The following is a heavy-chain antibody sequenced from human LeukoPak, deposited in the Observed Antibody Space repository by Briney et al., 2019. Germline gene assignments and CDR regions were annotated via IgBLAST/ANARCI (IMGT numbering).Heavy chain of an antibody. J-gene: IGHJ4*02. CDR3: TTGVGAYHFDY. D-gene: IGHD1-26*01. CDR2: IKSKTDGGTT. CDR1: GFTFSNAW. Sequence: PGGSLRLSCAASGFTFSNAWMSWGRQAPGKGLEWVGRIKSKTDGGTTDYAAPVKGRFTISRDDSKNTLYLQINSLKTEDTAVYYCTTGVGAYHFDYWGQGTLVTVSS. V-gene: IGHV3-15*01.